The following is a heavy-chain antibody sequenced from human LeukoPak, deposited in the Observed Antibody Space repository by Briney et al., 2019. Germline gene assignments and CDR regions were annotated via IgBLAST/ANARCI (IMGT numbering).Heavy chain of an antibody. D-gene: IGHD5-24*01. CDR1: GYTFTSYD. Sequence: ASVKVSCKASGYTFTSYDINWVRQATGQGLEWMGWMNPNNNNTGYAQKFQGRVTMTRNTSISTAYMELSSLRSEDTAVSYCARYPRSNYNFDFWGQGTLVTVSS. CDR2: MNPNNNNT. CDR3: ARYPRSNYNFDF. V-gene: IGHV1-8*01. J-gene: IGHJ4*02.